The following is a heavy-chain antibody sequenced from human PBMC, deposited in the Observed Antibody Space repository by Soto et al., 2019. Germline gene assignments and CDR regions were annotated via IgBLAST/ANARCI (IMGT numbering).Heavy chain of an antibody. CDR2: MKHSGSA. D-gene: IGHD5-18*01. CDR3: ARVEGEGYSYGFCDS. V-gene: IGHV4-38-2*01. CDR1: NFSISTNYY. Sequence: PSETLSLTCVVSNFSISTNYYWGWIRQAPGKGLQWIGSMKHSGSAYYNPSLRRRATISLDTSKNQVSLELTSVTAADTAVYYCARVEGEGYSYGFCDSWGQGTLVTVSS. J-gene: IGHJ5*01.